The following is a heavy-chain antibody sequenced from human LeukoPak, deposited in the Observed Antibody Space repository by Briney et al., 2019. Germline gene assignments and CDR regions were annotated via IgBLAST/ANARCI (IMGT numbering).Heavy chain of an antibody. CDR2: IYYSGST. V-gene: IGHV4-59*01. CDR1: GGSISSYY. Sequence: PSETLSLTCTVSGGSISSYYWSWIRQPPGKGLEWIGYIYYSGSTNYNPSLKSRVTISVDTSKNQFSLKLSSVTAADTAVYYCARAGSYGGNSGVGYWGQGTLVTVSS. J-gene: IGHJ4*02. CDR3: ARAGSYGGNSGVGY. D-gene: IGHD4-23*01.